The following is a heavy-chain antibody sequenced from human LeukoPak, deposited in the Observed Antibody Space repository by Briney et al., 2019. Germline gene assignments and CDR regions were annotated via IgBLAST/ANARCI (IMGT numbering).Heavy chain of an antibody. CDR1: GFTFSSYA. CDR2: ISGSGGST. CDR3: ARGVLDYYDSSGYYYDLDY. J-gene: IGHJ4*02. Sequence: PGGSLRLSCAASGFTFSSYAMSWVRQAPGKGLEWVSAISGSGGSTYYADSVKGRFTISRDNSKNTLYLQMNSLRSEDTAVYYCARGVLDYYDSSGYYYDLDYWGQGTLVTVSS. D-gene: IGHD3-22*01. V-gene: IGHV3-23*01.